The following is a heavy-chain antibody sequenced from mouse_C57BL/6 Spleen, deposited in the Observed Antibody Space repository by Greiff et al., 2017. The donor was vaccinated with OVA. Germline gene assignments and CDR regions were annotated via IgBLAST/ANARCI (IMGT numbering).Heavy chain of an antibody. CDR3: ARSLFTRVVGRVYYED. V-gene: IGHV1-4*01. D-gene: IGHD1-1*01. CDR2: INPSSGYT. Sequence: VQLQQSGAELARPGASVKMSCKASGYTFTSYTMHWVTQRPGQGLEWIGYINPSSGYTNYNQKFKDKATLTADKSSSTAYMQLSSLTSEDSAVYYCARSLFTRVVGRVYYEDWGKGTTLTVST. CDR1: GYTFTSYT. J-gene: IGHJ2*01.